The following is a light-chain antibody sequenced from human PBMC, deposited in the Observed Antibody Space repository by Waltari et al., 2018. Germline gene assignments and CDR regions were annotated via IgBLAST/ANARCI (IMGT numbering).Light chain of an antibody. J-gene: IGLJ2*01. CDR1: TRDVGRYNY. Sequence: QSALTQPASVSGSPGQSITISCTGTTRDVGRYNYVSWYQCHPGKAPVLFIYEVTNRPSGVSDRFSGSKSGNTASLSISGLQPEDEADYYCSSYTSIKTPYVVFGGGTKVTVL. V-gene: IGLV2-14*01. CDR3: SSYTSIKTPYVV. CDR2: EVT.